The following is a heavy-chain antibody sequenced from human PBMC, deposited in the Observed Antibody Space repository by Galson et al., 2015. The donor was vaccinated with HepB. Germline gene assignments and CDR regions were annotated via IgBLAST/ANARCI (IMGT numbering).Heavy chain of an antibody. CDR2: ISGSGGST. CDR3: AKRSFVGATYFDY. V-gene: IGHV3-23*01. D-gene: IGHD1-26*01. CDR1: GFTFRSYA. J-gene: IGHJ4*02. Sequence: SLRLSCAASGFTFRSYAMSWVRQAPGKGLEWVSAISGSGGSTYYADSVKGRFTISRDNSKNTLYLQMNSLRAEDTAVYYCAKRSFVGATYFDYWGQGTLVTVSS.